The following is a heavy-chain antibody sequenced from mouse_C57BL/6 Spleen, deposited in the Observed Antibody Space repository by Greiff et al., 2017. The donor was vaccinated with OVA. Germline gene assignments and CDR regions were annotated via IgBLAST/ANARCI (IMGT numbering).Heavy chain of an antibody. V-gene: IGHV5-17*01. CDR3: ARKDYDYDGGGYYAMDY. D-gene: IGHD2-4*01. J-gene: IGHJ4*01. CDR2: ISSGSSTI. CDR1: GFTFSDYG. Sequence: EVKLVESGGGLVKPGGSLKLSCAASGFTFSDYGMHWVRQAPEKGLEWVAYISSGSSTIYYADTVKGRFTISRDNAKNTLFLQMTSLRSEDTAMCYCARKDYDYDGGGYYAMDYWGQGTSVTVSS.